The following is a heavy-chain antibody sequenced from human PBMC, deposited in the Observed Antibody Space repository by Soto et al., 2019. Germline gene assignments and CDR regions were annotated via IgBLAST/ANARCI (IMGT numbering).Heavy chain of an antibody. CDR3: ARGSWDDVSGHYYMDV. D-gene: IGHD1-1*01. CDR2: TYYKSKWYY. J-gene: IGHJ6*03. Sequence: PAQLLSCYSSGNNYSRNLAGWNWSRQNPSSGLEWLGRTYYKSKWYYTYAASVKSRITVSPDTSKNQFSLQLTSVTPEDTAVYYCARGSWDDVSGHYYMDVWDKGTTVTVSS. V-gene: IGHV6-1*01. CDR1: GNNYSRNLAG.